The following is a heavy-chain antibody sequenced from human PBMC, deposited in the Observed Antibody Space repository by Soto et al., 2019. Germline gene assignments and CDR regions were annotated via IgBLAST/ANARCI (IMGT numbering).Heavy chain of an antibody. V-gene: IGHV3-33*01. CDR2: IWYDGSNK. CDR1: GFTFSSYG. J-gene: IGHJ6*02. Sequence: QVQLVESGGGVVQPGRSLRLSCAASGFTFSSYGMHWVRQAPGKGLEWVAVIWYDGSNKYYADSVKGRFTISRDNSKNTLYLQMNSLRAEDTAVYYCARDTGRGGYSYYYYYGMDVWGQGTTDTVSS. CDR3: ARDTGRGGYSYYYYYGMDV. D-gene: IGHD3-10*01.